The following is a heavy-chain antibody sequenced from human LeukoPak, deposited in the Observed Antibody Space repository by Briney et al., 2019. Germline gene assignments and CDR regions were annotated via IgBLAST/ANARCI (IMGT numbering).Heavy chain of an antibody. D-gene: IGHD3-22*01. CDR2: ISSSSSTI. V-gene: IGHV3-48*01. CDR3: ARKGYYYDSSGYYYYYYMDV. CDR1: GFTFSSYS. Sequence: GGSLRLSCAASGFTFSSYSMNWVRQAPGKGLEWVSSISSSSSTIYYADSVKGRFTISRDNAKNSLYLQMNSLRAEDTAVYYCARKGYYYDSSGYYYYYYMDVWGKGTTVTVSS. J-gene: IGHJ6*03.